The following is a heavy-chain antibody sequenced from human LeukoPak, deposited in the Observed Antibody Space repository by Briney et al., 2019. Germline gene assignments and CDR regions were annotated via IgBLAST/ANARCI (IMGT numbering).Heavy chain of an antibody. CDR3: ARHPYIVVVPAAMVWGILDGGFDP. Sequence: SETLSLTCTVSGGSISSSSYYWGWIRQPPGKGLEWIGSIYYSGSTYYNPSLKSRVTISVDTSKNQFSLKLSSVTAADTAVYYCARHPYIVVVPAAMVWGILDGGFDPWGQGTLVTVSS. J-gene: IGHJ5*02. CDR1: GGSISSSSYY. D-gene: IGHD2-2*01. CDR2: IYYSGST. V-gene: IGHV4-39*01.